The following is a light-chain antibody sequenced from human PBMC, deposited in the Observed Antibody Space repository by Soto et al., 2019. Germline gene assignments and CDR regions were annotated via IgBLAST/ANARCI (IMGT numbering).Light chain of an antibody. J-gene: IGLJ1*01. CDR2: EVS. Sequence: QSVLTQPASVSGSPGQSITISCTGTSSGIRDYNYVSWYQQLPGNAPKLIMYEVSNRPSGISNRFSGSKSGNTASLTISGLQAEDEGDYYCSSKSPEVFGTGTKLTVL. CDR1: SSGIRDYNY. CDR3: SSKSPEV. V-gene: IGLV2-14*01.